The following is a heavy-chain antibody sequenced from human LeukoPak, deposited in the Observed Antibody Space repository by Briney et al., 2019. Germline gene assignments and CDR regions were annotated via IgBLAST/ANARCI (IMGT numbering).Heavy chain of an antibody. J-gene: IGHJ4*02. D-gene: IGHD2-15*01. CDR3: ARGYCSDGSCYSQFEF. V-gene: IGHV1-8*01. CDR1: GYTFTSYD. Sequence: GASVKVSCKASGYTFTSYDINWVRQATGQGLEWMGWMNPNSGNTGYAQTFPGRVTMTRNTSISTAYMEVSSLRSEHTAVYYCARGYCSDGSCYSQFEFWGQGTLVTVSS. CDR2: MNPNSGNT.